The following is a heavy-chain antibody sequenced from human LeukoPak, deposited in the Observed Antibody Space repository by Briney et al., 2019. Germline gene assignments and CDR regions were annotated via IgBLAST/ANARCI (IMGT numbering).Heavy chain of an antibody. V-gene: IGHV3-23*01. CDR2: ISADSATT. CDR3: ARNRDSGFDY. D-gene: IGHD3-10*01. Sequence: PGGSLRLSCAASGFNFGSYSMTWVRQAPGKGLEWVSVISADSATTFYADSVKGRFTISRDNAKNTVFLQMSSLRAEDTALYYCARNRDSGFDYWGQGTLVTASS. CDR1: GFNFGSYS. J-gene: IGHJ4*02.